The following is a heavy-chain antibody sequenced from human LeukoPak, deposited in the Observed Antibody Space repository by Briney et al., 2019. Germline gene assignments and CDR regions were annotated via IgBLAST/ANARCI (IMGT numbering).Heavy chain of an antibody. CDR2: ISSSSSYI. CDR1: GFTFSSYS. J-gene: IGHJ4*02. V-gene: IGHV3-21*01. Sequence: GGSLRLSCAASGFTFSSYSMNWVRQAPGKGLEWVSSISSSSSYIYYADSVKGRFTISRDNAKNSLYLQMNSLRAEDTAAYYCARHEVATIIFPFDYWGQGTLVTVSS. D-gene: IGHD5-12*01. CDR3: ARHEVATIIFPFDY.